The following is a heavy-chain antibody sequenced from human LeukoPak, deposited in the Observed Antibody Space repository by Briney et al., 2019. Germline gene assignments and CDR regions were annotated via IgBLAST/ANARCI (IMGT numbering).Heavy chain of an antibody. Sequence: PGGSLRLSCTASGFTFSTYWMHWVRHAPGKGLVWVSRINSDGSTTNYADSVKGRFTTSRDNAKNTLYLQMNSLRAEDTAVYYCASFSSPDYWGQGTLVTVSS. D-gene: IGHD6-13*01. CDR3: ASFSSPDY. V-gene: IGHV3-74*01. J-gene: IGHJ4*02. CDR2: INSDGSTT. CDR1: GFTFSTYW.